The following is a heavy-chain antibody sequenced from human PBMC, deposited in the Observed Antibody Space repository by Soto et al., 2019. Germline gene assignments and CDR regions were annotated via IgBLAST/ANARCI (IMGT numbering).Heavy chain of an antibody. V-gene: IGHV1-46*01. J-gene: IGHJ4*02. CDR2: INPSGGTT. CDR1: GYIFTSYY. D-gene: IGHD2-2*01. Sequence: ASVTVSCTTSGYIFTSYYIHRVRQAPGQGLEWMGIINPSGGTTTYAQKFQGRVTMTRDTSTSTVYMELSSLRSEDTAVYYCARGPATAPDAYWGLGTLVTVSS. CDR3: ARGPATAPDAY.